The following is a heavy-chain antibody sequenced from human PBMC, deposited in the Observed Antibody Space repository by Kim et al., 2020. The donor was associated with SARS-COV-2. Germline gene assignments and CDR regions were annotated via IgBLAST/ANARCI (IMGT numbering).Heavy chain of an antibody. J-gene: IGHJ6*02. V-gene: IGHV1-69*02. CDR3: ARMGLVPYYGMDV. Sequence: YAQKFQGRVTITADKSTSTAYMELSSLRSEDTAVYYCARMGLVPYYGMDVWGQGTTVTVSS. D-gene: IGHD3-16*01.